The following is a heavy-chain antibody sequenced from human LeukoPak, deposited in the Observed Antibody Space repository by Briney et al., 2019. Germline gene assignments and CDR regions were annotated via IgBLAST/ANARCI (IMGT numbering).Heavy chain of an antibody. CDR1: GYIFTIYA. J-gene: IGHJ4*02. CDR3: ASEGGPHIGTSNFDY. D-gene: IGHD2-21*01. Sequence: GASVRVSCKASGYIFTIYAMNWVRQAPGQGLEWMGWINTNTGNPTYAQGFTGRFVFSLDTSVSTAYLEISSLEPGDTAVYFCASEGGPHIGTSNFDYWGQGTLVTVSS. CDR2: INTNTGNP. V-gene: IGHV7-4-1*02.